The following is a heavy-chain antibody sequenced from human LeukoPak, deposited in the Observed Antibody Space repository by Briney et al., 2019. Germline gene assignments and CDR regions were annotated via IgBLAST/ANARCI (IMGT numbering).Heavy chain of an antibody. CDR3: ARFTMTRGWFDP. CDR2: INAGNGNT. V-gene: IGHV1-3*01. J-gene: IGHJ5*02. Sequence: ASVKVSCKASGYTFSRYAMHWVRQAPGQRLEWMGWINAGNGNTKYSQKFQGRVTITRDTSASTAYMELSNLRSEDTAVYYCARFTMTRGWFDPWGQGSLVTVSS. D-gene: IGHD3-22*01. CDR1: GYTFSRYA.